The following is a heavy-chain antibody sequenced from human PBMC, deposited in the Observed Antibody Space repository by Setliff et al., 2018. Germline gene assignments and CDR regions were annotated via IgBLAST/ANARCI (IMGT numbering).Heavy chain of an antibody. CDR3: ARAAKYDSSGYYGFWFDP. D-gene: IGHD3-22*01. V-gene: IGHV4-61*09. J-gene: IGHJ5*02. CDR1: GGSINEANYY. CDR2: IYTRGSS. Sequence: SETLSLTCTVSGGSINEANYYWSWIRQPAGKGLEWIGHIYTRGSSNYNPSLKSRVTISVDTPKNQFSLRLSSVTAADTAVYYCARAAKYDSSGYYGFWFDPWGQGNLVTVSS.